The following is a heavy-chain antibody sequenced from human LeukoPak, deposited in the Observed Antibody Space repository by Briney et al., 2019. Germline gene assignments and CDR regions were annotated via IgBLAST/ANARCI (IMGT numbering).Heavy chain of an antibody. CDR1: GGSISSSSYY. V-gene: IGHV4-39*01. Sequence: SETLSLTCTASGGSISSSSYYWGWIRQPPGKGLEWIGSIYYSGSTYYNPSLKSRVTISVDTSRNQFSLRLSSVTAADTAVYYCARSVRDSSAYYAVYWGQGILVTVSS. CDR3: ARSVRDSSAYYAVY. CDR2: IYYSGST. J-gene: IGHJ4*02. D-gene: IGHD3-22*01.